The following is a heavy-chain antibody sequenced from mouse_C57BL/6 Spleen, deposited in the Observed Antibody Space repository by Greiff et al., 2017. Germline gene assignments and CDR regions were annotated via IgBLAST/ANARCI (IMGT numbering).Heavy chain of an antibody. CDR1: GYTFTSYW. CDR3: ARSPYYDGSSPYAMDY. D-gene: IGHD1-1*01. J-gene: IGHJ4*01. V-gene: IGHV1-50*01. CDR2: IDPSDRYT. Sequence: QVQLKQPGAELVKPGASVKLSCKASGYTFTSYWMQWVKQRPGQGLEWIGEIDPSDRYTNYNQKFKGKATLTVDTSSSTAYMQLSSLTSEDSAVYYCARSPYYDGSSPYAMDYWGQGTSVTVSS.